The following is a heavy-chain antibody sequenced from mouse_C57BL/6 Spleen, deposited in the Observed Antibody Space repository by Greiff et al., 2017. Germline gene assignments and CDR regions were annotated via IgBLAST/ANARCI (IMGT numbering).Heavy chain of an antibody. CDR2: IDPSDSYT. CDR1: GYTFTSYW. CDR3: ARSTVVDFSYAMDY. V-gene: IGHV1-50*01. D-gene: IGHD1-1*01. J-gene: IGHJ4*01. Sequence: QVQLQQSGAELVKPGASVKLSCKASGYTFTSYWMQWVKQRPGQGLEWIGEIDPSDSYTNYNQKFKGKATLTVDTSSSTAYMQLSSLTSEDSAVYYCARSTVVDFSYAMDYWGQGTSVTVSS.